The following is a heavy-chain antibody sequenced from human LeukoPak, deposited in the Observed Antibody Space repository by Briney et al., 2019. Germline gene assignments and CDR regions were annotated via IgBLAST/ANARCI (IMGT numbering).Heavy chain of an antibody. CDR1: GGSISSYY. V-gene: IGHV4-59*08. Sequence: SETLSPTCTVSGGSISSYYWSWIRQPPGKGLEWIGYIYYSGSTNYNPSLKSRVTISVDTSKNQFSLKVRSVTAADTAVYYCARQLNWIDPWGQGTLVTVSS. CDR3: ARQLNWIDP. CDR2: IYYSGST. J-gene: IGHJ5*02.